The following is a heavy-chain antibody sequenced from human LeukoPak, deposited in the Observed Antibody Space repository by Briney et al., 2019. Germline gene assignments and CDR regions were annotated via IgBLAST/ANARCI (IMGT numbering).Heavy chain of an antibody. V-gene: IGHV1-46*01. CDR2: INPSGGST. CDR1: GYTFTSYY. J-gene: IGHJ4*02. D-gene: IGHD2-2*01. CDR3: ARDREGAIVVAGLDY. Sequence: ASVKVSCKASGYTFTSYYMHWVRQAPGQGLEWMGIINPSGGSTSYAQKFQGRVTMTRDTSTSAVYMELSSLRSEDTAVYYCARDREGAIVVAGLDYWGQGTLVTVSS.